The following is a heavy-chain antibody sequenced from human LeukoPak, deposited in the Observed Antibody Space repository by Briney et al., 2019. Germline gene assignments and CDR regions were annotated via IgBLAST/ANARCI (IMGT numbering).Heavy chain of an antibody. CDR1: GGTFTSYT. J-gene: IGHJ4*02. CDR2: IIPILGIA. CDR3: ARDLFWSGYYRAPGYFDY. D-gene: IGHD3-3*01. Sequence: SVKVSCKASGGTFTSYTISWVRQAPGQGREWMGRIIPILGIANYAQKFQGRVTITADKSTSTAYMELSSLRSEDTAVYYCARDLFWSGYYRAPGYFDYWGQGTLVTVSS. V-gene: IGHV1-69*04.